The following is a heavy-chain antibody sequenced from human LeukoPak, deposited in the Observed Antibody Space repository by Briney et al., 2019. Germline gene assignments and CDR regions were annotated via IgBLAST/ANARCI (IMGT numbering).Heavy chain of an antibody. V-gene: IGHV3-23*01. CDR3: AKGNYYDSSGYYYRAEYFQH. CDR2: ISGSGGST. J-gene: IGHJ1*01. Sequence: GGSLRLSCAASGFTFSSYAMSWVRHAPGKGLEWVSAISGSGGSTYYADSVKGRFTISRDNSKNTLYLQMNSLRAEDTAVYYCAKGNYYDSSGYYYRAEYFQHWGQGTLVTVSS. CDR1: GFTFSSYA. D-gene: IGHD3-22*01.